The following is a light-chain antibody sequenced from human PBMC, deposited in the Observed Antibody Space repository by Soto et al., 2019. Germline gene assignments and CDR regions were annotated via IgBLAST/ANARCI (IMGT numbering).Light chain of an antibody. CDR2: GVS. Sequence: QSALTQPASVSGSPGQSITISCTGTISDFVVYNYVSWYQQHPGKAPKLMIYGVSNRPSGVSNRFSRSKSGNTSSITISGLQADDEADYYCSSHPSSSALEVFGTWTKVTVL. J-gene: IGLJ1*01. CDR3: SSHPSSSALEV. V-gene: IGLV2-14*01. CDR1: ISDFVVYNY.